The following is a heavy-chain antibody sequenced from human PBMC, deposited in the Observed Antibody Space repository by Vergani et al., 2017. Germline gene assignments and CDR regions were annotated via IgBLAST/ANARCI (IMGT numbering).Heavy chain of an antibody. J-gene: IGHJ5*02. D-gene: IGHD6-6*01. CDR2: FIPIFGTA. CDR3: AGDRYSSSGWFDP. CDR1: GGPFSSSA. Sequence: QVQLVQSGAEVKKPGSSVKVSCKASGGPFSSSAISWVRQAPGQGLEWMGGFIPIFGTANYDQKVQGRVTITADESTSPAYMELSILRSEDTAVYYCAGDRYSSSGWFDPWGQGTLVTVSS. V-gene: IGHV1-69*01.